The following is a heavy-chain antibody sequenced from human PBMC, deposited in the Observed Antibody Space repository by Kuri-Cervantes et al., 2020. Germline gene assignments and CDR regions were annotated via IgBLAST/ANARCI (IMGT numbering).Heavy chain of an antibody. V-gene: IGHV4-34*01. J-gene: IGHJ4*02. D-gene: IGHD3-22*01. CDR2: INHSGST. CDR3: ARGFTMIVVGVANY. Sequence: SETLSLTCAVYGGSFSGYYWSWIRQPPGKGLEWIGEINHSGSTNYNPSLKSRVTISVDTSKNQFSLKLSSVTAADTAVYYCARGFTMIVVGVANYWGQGTLVTVSS. CDR1: GGSFSGYY.